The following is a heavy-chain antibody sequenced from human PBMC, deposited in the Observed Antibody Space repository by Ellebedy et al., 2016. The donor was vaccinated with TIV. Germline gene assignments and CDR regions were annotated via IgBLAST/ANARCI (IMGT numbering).Heavy chain of an antibody. CDR1: GFTFSSYA. CDR2: ISGSGGST. Sequence: GGSLRLXXAASGFTFSSYAMSWVRQAPGKGLEWVSAISGSGGSTYYADSVKGRFTISRDNSKNTLYLQMNSLRAEDTAVYYCATSIVATTRQNDYWGQGTLVTVSS. V-gene: IGHV3-23*01. J-gene: IGHJ4*02. D-gene: IGHD5-12*01. CDR3: ATSIVATTRQNDY.